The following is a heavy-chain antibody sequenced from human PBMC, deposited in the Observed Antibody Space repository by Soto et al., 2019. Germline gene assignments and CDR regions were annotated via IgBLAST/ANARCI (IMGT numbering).Heavy chain of an antibody. CDR2: ISAYNGNT. V-gene: IGHV1-18*01. CDR1: GYTFTSYG. D-gene: IGHD6-13*01. CDR3: AREIAAAGTETLYPFDY. J-gene: IGHJ4*02. Sequence: QVQLVQSGAEVKKPGASVKVSCKASGYTFTSYGISWVRQAPGQGLEWMGWISAYNGNTNYAQKLQGRVTMTTDTATSTAYMDLRSLRSDDTAVYYCAREIAAAGTETLYPFDYWGQGTLVTVSS.